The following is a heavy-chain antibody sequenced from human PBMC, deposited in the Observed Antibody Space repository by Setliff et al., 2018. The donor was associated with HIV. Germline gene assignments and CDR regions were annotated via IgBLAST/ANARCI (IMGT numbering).Heavy chain of an antibody. CDR1: GGSFSGYY. V-gene: IGHV4-34*12. CDR3: ARPLTTSFNFWGDAFAI. J-gene: IGHJ3*02. Sequence: PSETLSLTCAVYGGSFSGYYWNWIRQPPGKGLEWIGEIIHSGGTNYNPSLKSRVTISVDTSKNQFSLKLSSVTAADTAVYYCARPLTTSFNFWGDAFAIWGQGTLVTVSS. CDR2: IIHSGGT. D-gene: IGHD3-3*01.